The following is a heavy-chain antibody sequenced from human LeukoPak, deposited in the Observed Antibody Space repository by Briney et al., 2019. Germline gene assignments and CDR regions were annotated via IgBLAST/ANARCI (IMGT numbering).Heavy chain of an antibody. Sequence: GGSLRLSCAASRFTFDDYAMHWVRQAPGKGLEWVSGISWNSGSIGYADSVKGRFTISRDNAKNSLCLQMNSLRAEDTALYYCAKDMGSRTAGGFDYWGQGTLVTVSS. D-gene: IGHD1-14*01. CDR2: ISWNSGSI. J-gene: IGHJ4*02. CDR3: AKDMGSRTAGGFDY. V-gene: IGHV3-9*01. CDR1: RFTFDDYA.